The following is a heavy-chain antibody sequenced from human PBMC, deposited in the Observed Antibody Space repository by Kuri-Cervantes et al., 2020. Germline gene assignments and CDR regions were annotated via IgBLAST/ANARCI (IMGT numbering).Heavy chain of an antibody. D-gene: IGHD2-2*02. CDR1: GFTFSSYG. Sequence: GESLKISCAASGFTFSSYGMNWVRQAPGKGLEWVAVIWYDGSNKYYADSVKGRFTISRDNSKNTLYLQMNSLRAEDTAVYYCARDEGGISLAIGMDVWGQGTTVTVSS. CDR2: IWYDGSNK. CDR3: ARDEGGISLAIGMDV. V-gene: IGHV3-33*01. J-gene: IGHJ6*02.